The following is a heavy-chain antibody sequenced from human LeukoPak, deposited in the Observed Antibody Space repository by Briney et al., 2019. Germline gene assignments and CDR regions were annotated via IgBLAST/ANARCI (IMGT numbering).Heavy chain of an antibody. Sequence: GGSLRLSCAASGFILSNYAMNWVRRAPGKGLEWVSSISGNGNDTNYGDSVKGRFTISRDNTRNSLYLQMDSLRVEDTAIYYCVRIPNGANFPNWFDPWGQGTLVTVSS. V-gene: IGHV3-21*01. J-gene: IGHJ5*02. D-gene: IGHD4/OR15-4a*01. CDR1: GFILSNYA. CDR2: ISGNGNDT. CDR3: VRIPNGANFPNWFDP.